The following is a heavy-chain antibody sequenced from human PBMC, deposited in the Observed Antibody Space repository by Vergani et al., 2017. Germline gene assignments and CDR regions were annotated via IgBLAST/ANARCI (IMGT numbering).Heavy chain of an antibody. V-gene: IGHV4-39*01. J-gene: IGHJ2*01. CDR2: IYNSGNG. CDR3: ACVKYYSDSTSHFRGRYFDV. D-gene: IGHD3-16*01. CDR1: GDSIISRSYY. Sequence: QMQLQESGPGLVKASETLSLTCTVSGDSIISRSYYWGWIRQPPGKGLEWIGSIYNSGNGDSSSSLKSRVTISADTSKNQFSLRLTSVTAADTAVYYCACVKYYSDSTSHFRGRYFDVWGRGTLVTVPS.